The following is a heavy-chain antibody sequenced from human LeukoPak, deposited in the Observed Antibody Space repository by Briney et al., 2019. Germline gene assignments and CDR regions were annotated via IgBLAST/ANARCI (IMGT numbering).Heavy chain of an antibody. D-gene: IGHD5-18*01. Sequence: GGSLRLSCAASGLTFSSYAMSWVRQAPGKGLEWVSTISGSGGDTYYADSVKGRFTISRDNSKNTLYLQMNSLRAEDTAVYYCAKDRGYSYGPFDYWGQGTLVTVSS. CDR1: GLTFSSYA. CDR3: AKDRGYSYGPFDY. J-gene: IGHJ4*02. V-gene: IGHV3-23*01. CDR2: ISGSGGDT.